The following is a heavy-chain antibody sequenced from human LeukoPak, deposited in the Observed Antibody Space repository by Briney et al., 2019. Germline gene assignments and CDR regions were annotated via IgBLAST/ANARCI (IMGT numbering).Heavy chain of an antibody. CDR3: ARGSHTITFGGVIALRFDY. V-gene: IGHV1-8*01. Sequence: ASVKVSCKASGYTFTSYDINWVRQATGQRLEWRGWMNPNSGNTGYAQKFQGRVTMTRNTSISTAYMELSSLRSEDTAVYYCARGSHTITFGGVIALRFDYWGQGTLVTVSS. CDR1: GYTFTSYD. CDR2: MNPNSGNT. D-gene: IGHD3-16*02. J-gene: IGHJ4*02.